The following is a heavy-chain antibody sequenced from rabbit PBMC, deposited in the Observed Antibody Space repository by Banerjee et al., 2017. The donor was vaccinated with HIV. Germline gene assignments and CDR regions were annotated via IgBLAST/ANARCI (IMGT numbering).Heavy chain of an antibody. D-gene: IGHD2-1*01. V-gene: IGHV1S40*01. J-gene: IGHJ4*01. CDR2: IDSGSRDFT. CDR3: ATDLYGVGGFNL. Sequence: QSLEESGGDLVKPGASLTLTCTASGVSFTSNYYMCWVRQAPGKGLEWIACIDSGSRDFTYYASWAKGRFTISKTSSTTVTLQMTSLTAADTATYFCATDLYGVGGFNLWGPGTLVTVS. CDR1: GVSFTSNYY.